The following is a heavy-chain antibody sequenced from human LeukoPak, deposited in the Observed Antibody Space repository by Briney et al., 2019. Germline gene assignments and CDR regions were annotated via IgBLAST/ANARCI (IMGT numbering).Heavy chain of an antibody. V-gene: IGHV3-11*04. J-gene: IGHJ4*02. CDR1: GFTFSDYY. CDR3: ARDEMEHSGSDYDF. Sequence: GGFLRLSCAASGFTFSDYYMSWIRQAPGKGLEWVSYISSSGSTIYYADSVKGRFTISRDNAKNSLYLQMNSLRAEETAVYYCARDEMEHSGSDYDFWGKGTLVSVSS. CDR2: ISSSGSTI. D-gene: IGHD1-26*01.